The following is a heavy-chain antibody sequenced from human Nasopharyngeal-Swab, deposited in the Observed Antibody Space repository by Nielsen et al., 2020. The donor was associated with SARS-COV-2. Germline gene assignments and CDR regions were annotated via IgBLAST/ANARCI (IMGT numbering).Heavy chain of an antibody. V-gene: IGHV3-33*01. CDR3: ARDRGDYSNSYYFDY. D-gene: IGHD4-11*01. Sequence: VRQAPGKGLEWVAVIWYDGSNKYYADSVKGRFTISRDNSKNTLYLQMNSLRAEDTAVYYCARDRGDYSNSYYFDYWGQGTLVTVSS. CDR2: IWYDGSNK. J-gene: IGHJ4*02.